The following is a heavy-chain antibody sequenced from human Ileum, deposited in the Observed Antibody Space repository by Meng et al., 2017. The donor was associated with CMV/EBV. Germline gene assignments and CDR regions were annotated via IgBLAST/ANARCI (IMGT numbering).Heavy chain of an antibody. CDR2: IKPNSSYT. V-gene: IGHV1-2*02. J-gene: IGHJ4*02. CDR3: AREIIMAARAFGY. Sequence: QVQLAQSGTEVKKPGASVKVSCKASGYPFTDLYRHWVRQAPGQGLEWMGWIKPNSSYTKYEKKFQGRVTMTSDTSISTVYMELTRLTPDDTAIYYCAREIIMAARAFGYCGQGTLVTVSS. D-gene: IGHD5-12*01. CDR1: GYPFTDLY.